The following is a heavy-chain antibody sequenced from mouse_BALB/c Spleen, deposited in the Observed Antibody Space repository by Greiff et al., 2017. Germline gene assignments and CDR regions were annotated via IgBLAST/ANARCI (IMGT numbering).Heavy chain of an antibody. CDR1: GFSLTSYG. D-gene: IGHD2-14*01. CDR2: IWSGGST. V-gene: IGHV2-2*02. CDR3: ARNRGGYDVWYFDV. Sequence: VKLMESGPGLVQPSQSLSITCTVSGFSLTSYGVHWVRQSPGKGLEWLGVIWSGGSTDYNAAFISRLSISKDNSKSQVFFKMNSLQANDTAIYYCARNRGGYDVWYFDVWGAGTTVTVSS. J-gene: IGHJ1*01.